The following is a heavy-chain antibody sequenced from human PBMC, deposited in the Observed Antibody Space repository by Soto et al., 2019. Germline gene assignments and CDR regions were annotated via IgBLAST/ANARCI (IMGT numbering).Heavy chain of an antibody. CDR2: FDPEDGET. V-gene: IGHV1-24*01. J-gene: IGHJ5*02. D-gene: IGHD2-15*01. CDR1: GYTLTELS. CDR3: ARPYCSGGSCYDSHWFDP. Sequence: GASVKVSCKVSGYTLTELSMHWVRQAPGKGLEWMGGFDPEDGETIYAQKFQGRVTMTKDTSTDTAYMELSSLRSEDTAVYYCARPYCSGGSCYDSHWFDPWGQGTLVTVSS.